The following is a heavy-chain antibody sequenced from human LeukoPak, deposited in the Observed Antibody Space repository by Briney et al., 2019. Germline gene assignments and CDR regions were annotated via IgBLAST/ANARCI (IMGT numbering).Heavy chain of an antibody. CDR3: ARTDCSGGSCYFDY. CDR2: IYHSGST. D-gene: IGHD2-15*01. J-gene: IGHJ4*02. V-gene: IGHV4-38-2*01. CDR1: GYSISSGYY. Sequence: TSETLSLTCAVSGYSISSGYYWGWIRQPPGKCLEWIGSIYHSGSTYYNPSLKSRVTISLDTSKNQFSLKLSSVTAADTAVYYCARTDCSGGSCYFDYWGQGTLVTVSS.